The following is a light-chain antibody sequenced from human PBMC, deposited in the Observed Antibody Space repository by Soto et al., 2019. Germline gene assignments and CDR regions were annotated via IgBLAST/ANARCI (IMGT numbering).Light chain of an antibody. Sequence: QSVLTQPPSVSGAPGQRVTLSCTGNSSNLGAGYDVHWYKQVPGAAPKLVIFGNRNRPSGVPERFSGSKSGTSASLAIPGLQAEDEADYYCQAYDYSLTASVFGGGTKLTV. J-gene: IGLJ3*02. CDR3: QAYDYSLTASV. CDR1: SSNLGAGYD. V-gene: IGLV1-40*01. CDR2: GNR.